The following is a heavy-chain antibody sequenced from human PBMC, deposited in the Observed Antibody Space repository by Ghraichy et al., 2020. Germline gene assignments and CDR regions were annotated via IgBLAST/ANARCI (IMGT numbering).Heavy chain of an antibody. V-gene: IGHV4-39*01. J-gene: IGHJ4*02. Sequence: SETLSLTCTVSGGSISSSSYYWGWIRQPPGKGLEWIGSIYYSGSTYYNPSLKSRVTISVDTSKNQFSLKLSSVTAADTAVYYCARREEVTGYFDYWGQGTLVTVSS. CDR3: ARREEVTGYFDY. CDR2: IYYSGST. CDR1: GGSISSSSYY. D-gene: IGHD1-26*01.